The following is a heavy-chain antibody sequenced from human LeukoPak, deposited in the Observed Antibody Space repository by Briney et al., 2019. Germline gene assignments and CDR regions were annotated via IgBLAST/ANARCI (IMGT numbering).Heavy chain of an antibody. J-gene: IGHJ4*02. D-gene: IGHD2-15*01. CDR3: AREGALNCSGGSCYGDSFDY. CDR1: GYTFTGYY. V-gene: IGHV1-2*02. CDR2: INPNSDGT. Sequence: ASVKVSCKASGYTFTGYYMHWVRQAPGQGLEWMGWINPNSDGTNYAQKFQGRVTMTRDTSISTAYMELSRLRSDDTAVYYCAREGALNCSGGSCYGDSFDYWGQGTLVTVSS.